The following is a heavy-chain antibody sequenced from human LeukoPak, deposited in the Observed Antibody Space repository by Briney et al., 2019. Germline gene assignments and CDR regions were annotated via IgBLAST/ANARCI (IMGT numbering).Heavy chain of an antibody. CDR3: AKSSSSEFDY. J-gene: IGHJ4*02. V-gene: IGHV3-11*04. D-gene: IGHD6-13*01. CDR1: GFTFSDYY. CDR2: ISSSGSTI. Sequence: PGGSLRLSCAASGFTFSDYYMSWIRQAPGKGLEWDSYISSSGSTIYYADSVKGRFTISRDNSKNTLYLQMNSLRAEDTAVYYCAKSSSSEFDYWGQGTLVTVSS.